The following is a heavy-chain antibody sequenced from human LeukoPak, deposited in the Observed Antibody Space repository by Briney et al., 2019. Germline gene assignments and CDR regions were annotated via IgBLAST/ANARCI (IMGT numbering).Heavy chain of an antibody. J-gene: IGHJ4*02. CDR2: INHSGST. V-gene: IGHV4-34*01. Sequence: SETLSLTCAVYGGSFSGDYWSWIRQPPGKGLEWIGEINHSGSTNYNPSLKSRVTISVDTSKNQFSLKLSSVTAADTAVYYCARALIAPAPIDYWGQGTLVTVSS. CDR3: ARALIAPAPIDY. D-gene: IGHD6-25*01. CDR1: GGSFSGDY.